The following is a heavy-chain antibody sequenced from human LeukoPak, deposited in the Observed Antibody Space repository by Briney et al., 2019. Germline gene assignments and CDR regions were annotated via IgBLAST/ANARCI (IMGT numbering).Heavy chain of an antibody. Sequence: PSVALSLTCTVSGGSISSSSYHWVWIRQPPGKGLDWIGTISSSGSTYYNPSLKSRVTISVDTSKNQFSLRLSSVTAADTAVYYCATYYYTGTYNYFDYWGQGTLVTVSS. V-gene: IGHV4-39*01. CDR2: ISSSGST. D-gene: IGHD1-26*01. J-gene: IGHJ4*02. CDR1: GGSISSSSYH. CDR3: ATYYYTGTYNYFDY.